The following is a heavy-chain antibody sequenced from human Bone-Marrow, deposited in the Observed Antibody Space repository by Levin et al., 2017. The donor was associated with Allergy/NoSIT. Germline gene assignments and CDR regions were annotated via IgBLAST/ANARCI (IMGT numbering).Heavy chain of an antibody. CDR3: AREHGDYARDY. V-gene: IGHV1-18*01. J-gene: IGHJ4*02. CDR1: GYTFTSFG. CDR2: ISSYDGST. D-gene: IGHD4-17*01. Sequence: AASVKVSCIASGYTFTSFGFSWIRQAPGQGLEWMGWISSYDGSTRYAPKFQGRSTMTIDTSTNTAYLELRSLKPDDTAVYYCAREHGDYARDYWGQGSLIIVSS.